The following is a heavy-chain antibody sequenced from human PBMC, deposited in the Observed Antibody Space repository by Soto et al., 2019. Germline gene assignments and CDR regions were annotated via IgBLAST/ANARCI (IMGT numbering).Heavy chain of an antibody. CDR1: GYTFTGYY. J-gene: IGHJ3*02. Sequence: ASVKVSCKASGYTFTGYYMHWVRQAPGQGLEWMGWINPNSGGTNYAQKFQGWVTMTRDTSISTAYMELSRLRSHDPAVYYCARGSSLLAYYDFWSGRVAAFDIWGQGTMVTVSS. V-gene: IGHV1-2*04. CDR2: INPNSGGT. CDR3: ARGSSLLAYYDFWSGRVAAFDI. D-gene: IGHD3-3*01.